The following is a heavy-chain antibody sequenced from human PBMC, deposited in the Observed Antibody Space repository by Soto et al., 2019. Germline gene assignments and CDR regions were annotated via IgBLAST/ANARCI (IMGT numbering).Heavy chain of an antibody. D-gene: IGHD3-22*01. Sequence: SETLSLTCTVSGGSISSYYWSCIRQPPGKGLEWIGYIYYSGSTNYNPSLKSRVTISVDTSKNQFSLKLSSVTAADTAVYYCATATTYLDSSGLSGMDVWGQGTTVTVSS. CDR3: ATATTYLDSSGLSGMDV. V-gene: IGHV4-59*01. CDR1: GGSISSYY. CDR2: IYYSGST. J-gene: IGHJ6*02.